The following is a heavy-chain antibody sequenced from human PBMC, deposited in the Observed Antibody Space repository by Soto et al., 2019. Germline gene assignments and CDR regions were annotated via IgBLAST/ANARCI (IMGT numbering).Heavy chain of an antibody. D-gene: IGHD4-17*01. Sequence: GGSLRLSCAASGLTFSSYWMHWVRQAPGKGLVWVSRINSDGSSTNYADSVKGRFSISRDNAKNTLYLQMSSLRAEDTAVYYCALSHTVTTDYWGQGTLVTVSS. CDR1: GLTFSSYW. V-gene: IGHV3-74*01. J-gene: IGHJ4*02. CDR2: INSDGSST. CDR3: ALSHTVTTDY.